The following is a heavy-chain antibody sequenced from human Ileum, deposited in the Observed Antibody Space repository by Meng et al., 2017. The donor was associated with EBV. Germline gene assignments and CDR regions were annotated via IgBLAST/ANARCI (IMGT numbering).Heavy chain of an antibody. Sequence: RLRRWGEGLLKLPETLSLPCAVYGASFSGYSWSWIRQPPGKGLEWIGEINHIGSTNYNPSLKSRVTISVDTSKNQFSLKLSSVTAADTAVYYCARGRGYGDYGSLYWGQGTLVTVSS. D-gene: IGHD4-17*01. V-gene: IGHV4-34*01. CDR3: ARGRGYGDYGSLY. CDR2: INHIGST. CDR1: GASFSGYS. J-gene: IGHJ4*02.